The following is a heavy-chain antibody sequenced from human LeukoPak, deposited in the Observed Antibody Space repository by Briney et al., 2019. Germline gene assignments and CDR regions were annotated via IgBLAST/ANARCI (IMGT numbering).Heavy chain of an antibody. CDR3: AREFTPLDYGDPPDAFDI. J-gene: IGHJ3*02. CDR2: ISSSSSYI. Sequence: GGSLRLSCAASGFTFGSYSMNWVRQAPGKGLEWVSSISSSSSYIYYADSVKGRFTISRDNAKNSLYLQMNSLRAEDTAVYYCAREFTPLDYGDPPDAFDIWGQGTMVTVSS. CDR1: GFTFGSYS. V-gene: IGHV3-21*01. D-gene: IGHD4-17*01.